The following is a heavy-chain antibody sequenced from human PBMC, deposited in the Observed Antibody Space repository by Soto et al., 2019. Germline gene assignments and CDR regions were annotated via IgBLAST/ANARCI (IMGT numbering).Heavy chain of an antibody. CDR2: IYYSGST. CDR1: GGSISSYY. CDR3: ARDARVTYYYYYMDV. V-gene: IGHV4-59*01. D-gene: IGHD5-18*01. J-gene: IGHJ6*03. Sequence: SETLSLTCTVSGGSISSYYWSWIRQPPGKGLEWIGYIYYSGSTNYNPSLKSRVTISVDTSKNQFSLKLSSVTAADTAVYYCARDARVTYYYYYMDVWGKGTTVTVSS.